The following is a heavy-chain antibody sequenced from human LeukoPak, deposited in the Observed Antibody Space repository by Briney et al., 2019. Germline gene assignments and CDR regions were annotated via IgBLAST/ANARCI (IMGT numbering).Heavy chain of an antibody. CDR3: ARGVRYCTTPSCSTPFDY. J-gene: IGHJ4*02. CDR2: IYSGGIT. CDR1: GFTVSSNY. D-gene: IGHD2-2*01. V-gene: IGHV3-53*01. Sequence: GGSLRLSCAASGFTVSSNYMSWVRQAPGKGLEWVSVIYSGGITYYADSVKGRFTISRDNSKNTLYLQMNSLRAEDTAVYYRARGVRYCTTPSCSTPFDYWGQGTLVTVSS.